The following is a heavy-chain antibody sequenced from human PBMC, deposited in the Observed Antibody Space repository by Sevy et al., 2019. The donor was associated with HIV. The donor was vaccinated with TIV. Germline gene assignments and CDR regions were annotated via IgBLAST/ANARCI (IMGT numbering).Heavy chain of an antibody. J-gene: IGHJ6*02. CDR3: TRHRTGLLSNYGIDV. D-gene: IGHD3-10*01. V-gene: IGHV3-73*01. CDR1: GFTFSGSA. CDR2: IRSKANSYAT. Sequence: GGSLRLSCAASGFTFSGSAMHWVRQASGKGLEWVGRIRSKANSYATAYAASVKGRFTISRDDSKNTAYLQMNSLKTEDTAVYYCTRHRTGLLSNYGIDVWGQGTTVTVSS.